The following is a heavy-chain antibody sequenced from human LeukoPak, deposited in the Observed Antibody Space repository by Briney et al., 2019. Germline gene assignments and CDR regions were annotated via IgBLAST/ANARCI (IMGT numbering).Heavy chain of an antibody. CDR1: GGSFSGYY. D-gene: IGHD3-22*01. Sequence: SETLSLTCAVYGGSFSGYYWSWIRQPPGKGLEWIGEINHSGSTNYNPSLKSRVTISVDTSKNQFSLKLSSVTAADTAVYYCARDRVVAPGYYYYYYMDVWGKGTTVTISS. V-gene: IGHV4-34*01. J-gene: IGHJ6*03. CDR3: ARDRVVAPGYYYYYYMDV. CDR2: INHSGST.